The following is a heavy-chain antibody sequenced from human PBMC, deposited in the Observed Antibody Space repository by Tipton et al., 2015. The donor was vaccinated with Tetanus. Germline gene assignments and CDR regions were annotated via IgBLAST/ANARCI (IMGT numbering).Heavy chain of an antibody. V-gene: IGHV3-11*01. CDR3: ARPIKQWLVPVDS. D-gene: IGHD6-19*01. CDR2: MSSSGITK. Sequence: SLRLSCTASGFTFSDYYMSWIRQAPGKGLEWVSDMSSSGITKNYADSVRGRFTISRDNAKKSLYLQMNSLRAEDTAVYYCARPIKQWLVPVDSWGQGTLVTVSS. CDR1: GFTFSDYY. J-gene: IGHJ4*02.